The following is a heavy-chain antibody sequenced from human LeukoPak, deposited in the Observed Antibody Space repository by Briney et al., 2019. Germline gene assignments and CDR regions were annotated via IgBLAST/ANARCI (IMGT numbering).Heavy chain of an antibody. CDR2: IKEDGSEK. CDR3: ARVVLYYSYMDV. V-gene: IGHV3-7*01. J-gene: IGHJ6*03. CDR1: GFTFSSHW. Sequence: GGSPRLSCAASGFTFSSHWMTWVRQAPGKGLEWVANIKEDGSEKKYVDSVKGRFTISRDNAKNSLYLQMNSLRAEDTAVYCCARVVLYYSYMDVWGKGTTVTVSS. D-gene: IGHD6-13*01.